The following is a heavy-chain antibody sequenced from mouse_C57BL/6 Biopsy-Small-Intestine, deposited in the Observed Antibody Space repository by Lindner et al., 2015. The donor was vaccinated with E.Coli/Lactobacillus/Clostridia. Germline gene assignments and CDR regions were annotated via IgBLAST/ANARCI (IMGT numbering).Heavy chain of an antibody. CDR3: TRRGYYYNSGGFLDY. Sequence: VQLQESGAEQMEPGASVKLSCKATGYTFTAYWIEWIRQRPGHGLEWIGETSPTSDGANYNEKSKGKATLTADPSSNTAYMQLSRLTTEDSAIYYCTRRGYYYNSGGFLDYWGQGTTLTVSS. CDR2: TSPTSDGA. J-gene: IGHJ2*01. D-gene: IGHD1-1*01. V-gene: IGHV1-9*01. CDR1: GYTFTAYW.